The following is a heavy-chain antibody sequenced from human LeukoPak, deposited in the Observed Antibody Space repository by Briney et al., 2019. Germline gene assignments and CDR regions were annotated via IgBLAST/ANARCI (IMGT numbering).Heavy chain of an antibody. CDR2: ISSDGGST. CDR1: GFTFSSYA. V-gene: IGHV3-64D*06. CDR3: VRKYYDILTGYYYFDY. Sequence: GGSLRLSCAASGFTFSSYAMSWVRQAPGKGLEFVSAISSDGGSTYYADSVKGRFTISRDNSKNTLYLQMSSLRAEDTAVYYCVRKYYDILTGYYYFDYWGQGTLVTVSS. D-gene: IGHD3-9*01. J-gene: IGHJ4*02.